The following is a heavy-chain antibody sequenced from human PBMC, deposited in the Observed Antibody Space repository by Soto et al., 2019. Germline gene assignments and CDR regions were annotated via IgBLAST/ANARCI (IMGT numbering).Heavy chain of an antibody. CDR1: GYTFTSYY. CDR2: INPSGGST. J-gene: IGHJ6*02. Sequence: ASVKVSCKASGYTFTSYYMHWVRQAPGQGLEWMGIINPSGGSTSYAQKFQGRVTMTRDTSTSTVYMELSSLRSEDTAVYYCARALGYCSSTSCYWEKNYGMDVWGQGTTVTV. CDR3: ARALGYCSSTSCYWEKNYGMDV. D-gene: IGHD2-2*01. V-gene: IGHV1-46*01.